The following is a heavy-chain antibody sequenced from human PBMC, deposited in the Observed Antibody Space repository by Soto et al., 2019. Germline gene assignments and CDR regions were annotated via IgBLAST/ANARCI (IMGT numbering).Heavy chain of an antibody. CDR1: GFTFSSYA. CDR2: ISGSGGST. CDR3: AKVYGDYFTAPDY. D-gene: IGHD4-17*01. J-gene: IGHJ4*02. Sequence: EVQLLESGGGLVQPGGSLRLSCAASGFTFSSYAMSWVRQAPGKGLEWVSGISGSGGSTHYAHSVKGRFTISRDNSKNTLYLQMNSLRAEDTAVYYCAKVYGDYFTAPDYWGQGTLVTVSS. V-gene: IGHV3-23*01.